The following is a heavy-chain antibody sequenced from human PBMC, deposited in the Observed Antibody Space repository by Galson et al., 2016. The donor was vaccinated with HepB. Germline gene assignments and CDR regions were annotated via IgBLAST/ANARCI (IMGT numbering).Heavy chain of an antibody. V-gene: IGHV3-53*01. CDR1: GFSVSSHY. CDR3: ARDMGENCGVDCFSGWFDP. CDR2: IYIGGTT. D-gene: IGHD2-21*02. J-gene: IGHJ5*02. Sequence: SLRLSCAASGFSVSSHYMTWVRQAPGKGLEWVSIIYIGGTTFYADSAKGRFTISRDNSNNTVHLQLNSLRVEDTAVYYCARDMGENCGVDCFSGWFDPWGQGTLVTVSS.